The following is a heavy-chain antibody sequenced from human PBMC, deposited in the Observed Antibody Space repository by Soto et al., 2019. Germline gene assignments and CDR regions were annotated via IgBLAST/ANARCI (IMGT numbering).Heavy chain of an antibody. CDR3: ASGYYGSDTLDYYMDV. J-gene: IGHJ6*03. CDR1: GYTFTSYY. CDR2: INPSGGST. V-gene: IGHV1-46*01. Sequence: GASVKVSCKASGYTFTSYYMHWVRQAPGQGLEWMGIINPSGGSTSYAQKFQGRVTMTRDTSTSTVYMELSSLRSEDTAVYYCASGYYGSDTLDYYMDVWGKGTTVTVSS. D-gene: IGHD3-10*01.